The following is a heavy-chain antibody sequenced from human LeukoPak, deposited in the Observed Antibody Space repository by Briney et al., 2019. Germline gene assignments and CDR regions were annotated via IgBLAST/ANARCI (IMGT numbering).Heavy chain of an antibody. V-gene: IGHV3-30*18. CDR3: AKDRWELLGGVDY. D-gene: IGHD1-26*01. CDR2: ISYDGSNK. CDR1: GFTFSSYG. Sequence: GGSLRLSCAASGFTFSSYGMHWVRQAPGKGLEWVAVISYDGSNKYYADSVKGRFTISRDNSKNTLYLQMNSLRAEDTAVYYCAKDRWELLGGVDYWGQGTLVTVSS. J-gene: IGHJ4*02.